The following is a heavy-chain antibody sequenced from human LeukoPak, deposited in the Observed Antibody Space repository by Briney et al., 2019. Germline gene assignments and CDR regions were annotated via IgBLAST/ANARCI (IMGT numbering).Heavy chain of an antibody. J-gene: IGHJ4*02. CDR2: IHYSGST. D-gene: IGHD3-3*01. Sequence: SETLSLTCTVSGSSMSPYFWSWIRQPPGKRLEWIGYIHYSGSTNYNPSLNSRVTISVDTSKYQFSLKVNSVTAADTAVYYCARQSDFWSGYYQGFYFDYWGQGTLVTVSS. V-gene: IGHV4-59*08. CDR1: GSSMSPYF. CDR3: ARQSDFWSGYYQGFYFDY.